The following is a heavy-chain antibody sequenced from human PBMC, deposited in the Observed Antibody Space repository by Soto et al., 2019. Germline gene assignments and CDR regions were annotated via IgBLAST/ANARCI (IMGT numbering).Heavy chain of an antibody. CDR2: ISNSGRT. J-gene: IGHJ4*02. CDR1: GDSSSRGAYY. CDR3: TRHWDWGSLGY. V-gene: IGHV4-61*08. D-gene: IGHD3-16*01. Sequence: SETLSLTCTVSGDSSSRGAYYWTWIRQHPVKGLEWIGYISNSGRTNYNPSLESRVTISVDTSKNQFSLNLTSVTAADTAVYYCTRHWDWGSLGYWGQGTLVTVSS.